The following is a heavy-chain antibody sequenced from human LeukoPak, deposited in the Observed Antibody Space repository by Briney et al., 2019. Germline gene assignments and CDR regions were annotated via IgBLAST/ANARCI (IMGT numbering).Heavy chain of an antibody. D-gene: IGHD3-22*01. V-gene: IGHV1-3*01. CDR2: INPANEKA. CDR1: GLTFRNYG. J-gene: IGHJ2*01. CDR3: ARDHRTESDGYYFVNALWYFDL. Sequence: ASVKVSGKASGLTFRNYGMHWVRPAPGQRLEWMGWINPANEKAKYSEKFQGRVTISRDTGASTVYMELSSLRSEDTAVYYCARDHRTESDGYYFVNALWYFDLWGRGTLVSVSS.